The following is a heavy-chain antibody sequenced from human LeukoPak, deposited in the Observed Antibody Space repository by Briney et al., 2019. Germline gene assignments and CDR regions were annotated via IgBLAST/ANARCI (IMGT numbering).Heavy chain of an antibody. CDR3: ARTSLVGATPYFDY. V-gene: IGHV3-21*01. D-gene: IGHD1-26*01. CDR2: ISSSSYI. J-gene: IGHJ4*02. CDR1: GFTFSSYS. Sequence: PGGSLRLSCAASGFTFSSYSMNWVRQAPGKGLEWVSSISSSSYIYYADSVKGRFTISRDNAKNSLYLQINSLRPEDTAIYYCARTSLVGATPYFDYWGQGTLVTVSS.